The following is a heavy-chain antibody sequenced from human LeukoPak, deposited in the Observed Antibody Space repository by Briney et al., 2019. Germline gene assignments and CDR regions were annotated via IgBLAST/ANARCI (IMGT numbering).Heavy chain of an antibody. Sequence: GGSLRLSCAASGFTFSSYGMHWVRQAPGKGLEWVAVIWYDGSNKYYADSVKGRFTISRDNSKNTLYLQMNSLRAEDTAVYYCARGRSTVPAAISYWGQGPLVTVSS. V-gene: IGHV3-33*01. CDR3: ARGRSTVPAAISY. J-gene: IGHJ4*02. CDR2: IWYDGSNK. D-gene: IGHD2-2*01. CDR1: GFTFSSYG.